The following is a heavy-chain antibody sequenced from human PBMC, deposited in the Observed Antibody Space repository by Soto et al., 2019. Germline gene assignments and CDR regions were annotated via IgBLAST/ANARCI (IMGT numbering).Heavy chain of an antibody. D-gene: IGHD5-18*01. J-gene: IGHJ4*02. CDR2: IKSKTDGGTT. CDR3: TTAPYSNYGSVDTAMVIDY. CDR1: GFTFSNAW. Sequence: GGSLSLSCAASGFTFSNAWMNWVRQAPGKGLEWVGRIKSKTDGGTTDYAAPVKGRFTISRDDSKNTLYLQMNSLKTEDTAVYYCTTAPYSNYGSVDTAMVIDYWGQGTLVTVSS. V-gene: IGHV3-15*07.